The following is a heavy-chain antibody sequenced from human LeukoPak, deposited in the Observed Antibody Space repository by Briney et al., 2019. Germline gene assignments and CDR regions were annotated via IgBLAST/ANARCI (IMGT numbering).Heavy chain of an antibody. CDR2: FDPEDGET. CDR3: ATGLLAVDTAMVMPVY. J-gene: IGHJ4*02. V-gene: IGHV1-24*01. D-gene: IGHD5-18*01. Sequence: ASVQFSCKVSGSTLTELSMHWVRQAPGKGLEGMGGFDPEDGETIYAQKFQGRVTMTGDTSTDTAYTELSSLRSEDTAVYYCATGLLAVDTAMVMPVYWGQGTLVTVSS. CDR1: GSTLTELS.